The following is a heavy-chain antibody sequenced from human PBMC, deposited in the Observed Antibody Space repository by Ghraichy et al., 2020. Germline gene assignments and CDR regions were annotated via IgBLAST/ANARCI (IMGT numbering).Heavy chain of an antibody. Sequence: ASVKVSCKASGYTFTGYYMHWVRQAPGQGLEWMGRINPNSGGTNYAQKFQGRVTMTRDTSISTAYMELSRLRSDDTAVYYCARVRGKGLEWLENYYYMDVWGKGTTVTVSS. CDR3: ARVRGKGLEWLENYYYMDV. J-gene: IGHJ6*03. V-gene: IGHV1-2*06. D-gene: IGHD3-3*01. CDR1: GYTFTGYY. CDR2: INPNSGGT.